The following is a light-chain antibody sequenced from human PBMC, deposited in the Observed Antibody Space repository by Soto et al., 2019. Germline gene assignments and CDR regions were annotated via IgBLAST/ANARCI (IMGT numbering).Light chain of an antibody. V-gene: IGLV2-11*01. CDR1: SSDVGGYNY. CDR2: DVS. CDR3: CSYAGNYFVI. J-gene: IGLJ2*01. Sequence: QSALTQPRSVSGSPGQSVAISCTGTSSDVGGYNYVSWYQQHPGKAPKLIIYDVSKRPSGVPDRFSGSKSANTASLTISGLQAEDDADYYCCSYAGNYFVIFGGETKLTVL.